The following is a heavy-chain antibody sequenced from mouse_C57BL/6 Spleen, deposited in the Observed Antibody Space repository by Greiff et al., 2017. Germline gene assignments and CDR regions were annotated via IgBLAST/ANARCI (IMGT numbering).Heavy chain of an antibody. CDR3: ARDLDYDGYFDV. D-gene: IGHD2-4*01. CDR2: ISDGGSYT. CDR1: GFTFSSYA. V-gene: IGHV5-4*01. Sequence: EVMLVESGGGLVKPGGSLKLSCAASGFTFSSYAMSWVRQTPEKRLEWVATISDGGSYTYYPDNVKGRFTISRDHAKNNLYLQMSHLKSEDTAMYYCARDLDYDGYFDVWGTGTTVTVSS. J-gene: IGHJ1*03.